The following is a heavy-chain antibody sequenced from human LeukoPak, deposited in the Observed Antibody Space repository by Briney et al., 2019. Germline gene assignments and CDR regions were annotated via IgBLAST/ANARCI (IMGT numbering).Heavy chain of an antibody. Sequence: ASVKVSCKASGYTFTNYYMHWVRQATGQGLEWMGWMNPNSGNTGYAQKFQGRVTITRNTSISTAYMELSSLRSEDTAVYYCARGITMVRGVPYYFDYWGQGTLVTVSS. CDR1: GYTFTNYY. V-gene: IGHV1-8*03. CDR3: ARGITMVRGVPYYFDY. D-gene: IGHD3-10*01. J-gene: IGHJ4*02. CDR2: MNPNSGNT.